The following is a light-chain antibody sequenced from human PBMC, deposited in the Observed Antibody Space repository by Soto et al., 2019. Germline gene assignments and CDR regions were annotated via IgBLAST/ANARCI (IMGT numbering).Light chain of an antibody. CDR2: EVS. Sequence: QSALTQPPSASGSPGQSVTISCTGASSDVGGYSYVSWYQQYPGKAPKLMIYEVSKRPSGVPDRFSGSKFGNTASLTVSGLQAEYEADYYCSSYGGSNNLVFGGGTKLTVL. CDR1: SSDVGGYSY. J-gene: IGLJ2*01. CDR3: SSYGGSNNLV. V-gene: IGLV2-8*01.